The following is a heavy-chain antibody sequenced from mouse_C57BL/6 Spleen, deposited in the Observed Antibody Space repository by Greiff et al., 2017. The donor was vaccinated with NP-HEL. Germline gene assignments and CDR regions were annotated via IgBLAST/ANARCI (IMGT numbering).Heavy chain of an antibody. CDR2: ISSGSSTI. D-gene: IGHD2-5*01. Sequence: EVKVVESGGGLVKPGGSLKLSCAASGFTFSDYGMHWVRQAPEKGLEWVAYISSGSSTIYYADTVKGRFTISRDNAKNTLFLQMTSLRSEDTAMYYCATAYYSNYALDWGQGTTLTVSS. CDR3: ATAYYSNYALD. V-gene: IGHV5-17*01. CDR1: GFTFSDYG. J-gene: IGHJ2*01.